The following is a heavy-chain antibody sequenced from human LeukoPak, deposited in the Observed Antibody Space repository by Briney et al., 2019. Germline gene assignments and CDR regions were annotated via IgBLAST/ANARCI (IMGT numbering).Heavy chain of an antibody. D-gene: IGHD3-9*01. CDR2: IYYSGST. Sequence: SETLSLTCTVSGGSISSYYWSWIRQPPGKGLEWIGYIYYSGSTNYNPSLKSRVTISVDTSKNQFSLKLSSVTAADTAVYYCATLNYDILTGHYWGQGTLVTVSS. J-gene: IGHJ4*02. CDR1: GGSISSYY. V-gene: IGHV4-59*12. CDR3: ATLNYDILTGHY.